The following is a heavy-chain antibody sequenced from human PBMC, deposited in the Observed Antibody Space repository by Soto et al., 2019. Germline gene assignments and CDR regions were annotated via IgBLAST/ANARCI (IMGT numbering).Heavy chain of an antibody. D-gene: IGHD3-10*01. CDR1: GYSFTSYW. V-gene: IGHV5-51*01. J-gene: IGHJ6*02. CDR3: ARLAMVRGVPTYGVDV. CDR2: IYPADSDT. Sequence: GESLKISCQGSGYSFTSYWIGWVRQMPGKGLEWMGIIYPADSDTRYSPSFQGHVTISADKSISTAYLQWSSLKASDTAMYYCARLAMVRGVPTYGVDVWGQGTTVTVSS.